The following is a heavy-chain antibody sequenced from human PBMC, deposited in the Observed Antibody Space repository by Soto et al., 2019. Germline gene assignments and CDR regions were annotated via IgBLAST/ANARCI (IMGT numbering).Heavy chain of an antibody. V-gene: IGHV3-15*01. CDR3: TTTRPGTNVFDN. J-gene: IGHJ3*02. D-gene: IGHD6-13*01. CDR1: GITFSKAW. CDR2: IRSKTDGGTT. Sequence: GGSLRLSCAASGITFSKAWMDWVRKAPGKGLEYIGRIRSKTDGGTTEYAAPVEGRFTVSRDDSKNTLYLQMSGLKTEDTAVYYCTTTRPGTNVFDNWGQGTLVTVSS.